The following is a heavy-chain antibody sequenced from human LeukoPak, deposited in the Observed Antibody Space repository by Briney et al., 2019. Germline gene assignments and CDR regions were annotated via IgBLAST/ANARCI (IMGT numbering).Heavy chain of an antibody. CDR2: IYYSGST. D-gene: IGHD3-16*01. Sequence: SETLSLTCTVSGGSISSYYWSWIRQPPGKGLEWIGYIYYSGSTNYNPSLKSRVTISVDTSKNQFSLKLSSVTAADTAVYYCASDRFVGGLAIDIWGQGTMVTVSS. CDR1: GGSISSYY. CDR3: ASDRFVGGLAIDI. J-gene: IGHJ3*02. V-gene: IGHV4-59*01.